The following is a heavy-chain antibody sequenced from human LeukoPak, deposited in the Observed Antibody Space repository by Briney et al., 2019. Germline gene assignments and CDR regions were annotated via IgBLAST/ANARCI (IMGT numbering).Heavy chain of an antibody. CDR1: GFTFSSYA. V-gene: IGHV3-23*01. CDR3: AKDREYYDFWSGYYFLGDSDY. Sequence: GGSLRLSCAASGFTFSSYAMSWVRQAPGKGLEWVSAISGSGGSTYYADSVKGRFTISRDNSKNTLYLQMNSLRAEDTAVYYCAKDREYYDFWSGYYFLGDSDYWGQGTLVTVSS. D-gene: IGHD3-3*01. J-gene: IGHJ4*02. CDR2: ISGSGGST.